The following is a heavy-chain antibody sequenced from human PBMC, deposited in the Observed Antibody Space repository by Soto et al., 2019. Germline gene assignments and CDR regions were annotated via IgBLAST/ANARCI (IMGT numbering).Heavy chain of an antibody. Sequence: QVQLVESGGGVVQPGRSLRLSCAASGFTFSSYGMHWVRQAPGKGLEWVAVIWYDGSNKYYADSVKGRFTISRDNYKNTLYLQMNILRAEDTAVYYCARGDNYYFDYWGQGTLVTVSS. CDR3: ARGDNYYFDY. D-gene: IGHD1-20*01. V-gene: IGHV3-33*01. CDR2: IWYDGSNK. CDR1: GFTFSSYG. J-gene: IGHJ4*02.